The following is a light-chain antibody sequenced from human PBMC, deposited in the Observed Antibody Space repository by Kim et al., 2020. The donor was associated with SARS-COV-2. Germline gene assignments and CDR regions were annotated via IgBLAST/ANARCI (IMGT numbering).Light chain of an antibody. V-gene: IGLV3-19*01. Sequence: SSELTQDPAVSVALGQTVRITCQGDSLRSYYATWYQQKPGQAPLLVIYVKNNRPSGIPDRFSGSSSGNTASLTITGTQAGDEADYYCNSRDSNDNVVFGG. CDR1: SLRSYY. J-gene: IGLJ2*01. CDR2: VKN. CDR3: NSRDSNDNVV.